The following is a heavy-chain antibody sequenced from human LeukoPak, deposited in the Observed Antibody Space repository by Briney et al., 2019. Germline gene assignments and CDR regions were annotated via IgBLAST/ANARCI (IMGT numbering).Heavy chain of an antibody. CDR1: GGSISGYY. D-gene: IGHD3-22*01. CDR3: ARARAPYYYDSSGYHFDY. CDR2: IHYSGAT. V-gene: IGHV4-59*12. Sequence: PSETLSLTCTVSGGSISGYYWSCIRQPPGKGLEWIGYIHYSGATLYNSSFNRRVTMSVDTSKNQFSQKLSSVTAADTAVYYCARARAPYYYDSSGYHFDYWGQGTLVTVSS. J-gene: IGHJ4*02.